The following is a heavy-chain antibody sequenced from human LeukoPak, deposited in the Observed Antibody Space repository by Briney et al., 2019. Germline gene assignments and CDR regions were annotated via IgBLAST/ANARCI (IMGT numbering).Heavy chain of an antibody. D-gene: IGHD3-16*02. J-gene: IGHJ4*02. Sequence: ASVKVSCKASGYTFTGYYMHWVRQAPGQGLEWMGWINPNSGGTNYAQKFQGWVTMTRDTSISTAYMELSRLRSDDTAVYYCARGDYVWGSYRFCDSWGQGTLVTVSS. CDR3: ARGDYVWGSYRFCDS. CDR2: INPNSGGT. CDR1: GYTFTGYY. V-gene: IGHV1-2*04.